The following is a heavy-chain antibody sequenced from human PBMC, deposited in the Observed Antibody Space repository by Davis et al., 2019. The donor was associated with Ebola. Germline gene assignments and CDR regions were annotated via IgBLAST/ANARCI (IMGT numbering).Heavy chain of an antibody. J-gene: IGHJ6*02. CDR3: ARDSLYSSLYYYGMDV. CDR1: GFTVSSNY. Sequence: PGGSLRLSCAASGFTVSSNYMSWVRQAPGKGLEWVSVIYSGGSTYYADSVKGRFTISRDNSKNTLYLQMNSLRAEDTAVYYCARDSLYSSLYYYGMDVWDQGTTVTVSS. V-gene: IGHV3-66*01. D-gene: IGHD6-13*01. CDR2: IYSGGST.